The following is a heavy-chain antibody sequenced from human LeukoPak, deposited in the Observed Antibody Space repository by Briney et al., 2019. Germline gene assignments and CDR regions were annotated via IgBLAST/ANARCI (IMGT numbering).Heavy chain of an antibody. Sequence: PSETLSLTCTVSGYSISSGYYWGWIRQPPGKGLEWIGSIYHSGSTYYNPSLKSRVTISVDTSRNQFSLKLSSVTAADTAVYYCAGTRYSGSFDYWGQGTLVTVSS. V-gene: IGHV4-38-2*02. J-gene: IGHJ4*02. CDR2: IYHSGST. CDR3: AGTRYSGSFDY. CDR1: GYSISSGYY. D-gene: IGHD1-26*01.